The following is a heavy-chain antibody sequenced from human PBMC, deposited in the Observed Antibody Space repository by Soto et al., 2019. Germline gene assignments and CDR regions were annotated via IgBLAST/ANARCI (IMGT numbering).Heavy chain of an antibody. J-gene: IGHJ4*02. CDR2: MSYSGST. Sequence: SETLSLTCTVSGGSIISDYWSWIRQPPGKGLEWIGYMSYSGSTNYNPSLKSLVTISVDTSKNQFSLKLSAVTAADTAVYYCARVLSGSSLFDYWGQGTLVTVSS. V-gene: IGHV4-59*01. D-gene: IGHD1-26*01. CDR1: GGSIISDY. CDR3: ARVLSGSSLFDY.